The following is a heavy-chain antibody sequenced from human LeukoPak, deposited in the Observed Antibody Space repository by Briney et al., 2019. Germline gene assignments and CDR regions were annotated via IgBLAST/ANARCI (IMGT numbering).Heavy chain of an antibody. Sequence: GGSLRLSCAASGFTFSILDMSWVRQAPGKGLEWVSAISGNGGRTYYADSVKGRFTISRDNSKNTLYLQMNSLRAEDTAVYYCAKDMARWVSHNPEVRWGQGTLVTVSS. CDR1: GFTFSILD. CDR3: AKDMARWVSHNPEVR. CDR2: ISGNGGRT. V-gene: IGHV3-23*01. J-gene: IGHJ4*02. D-gene: IGHD5-24*01.